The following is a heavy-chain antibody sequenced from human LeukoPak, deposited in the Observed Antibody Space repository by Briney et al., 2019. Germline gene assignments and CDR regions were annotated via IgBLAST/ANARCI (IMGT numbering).Heavy chain of an antibody. CDR3: ASGTECGGDCYSL. J-gene: IGHJ4*02. D-gene: IGHD2-21*02. CDR2: IYHSGST. CDR1: GGSTSSGGYS. Sequence: SETLSLTCAVSGGSTSSGGYSWSWIRQPPGKGLGWIGYIYHSGSTYYNPSLKSRVTISVDRSKNQFSLKLSSVTAADTAVYYCASGTECGGDCYSLWGQGTLVTVSS. V-gene: IGHV4-30-2*01.